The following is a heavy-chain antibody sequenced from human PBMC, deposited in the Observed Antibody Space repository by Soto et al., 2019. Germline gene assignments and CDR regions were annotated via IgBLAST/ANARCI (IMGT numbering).Heavy chain of an antibody. D-gene: IGHD6-19*01. CDR3: ARGLFSSGWYSYFDP. J-gene: IGHJ5*02. Sequence: SETLSLTCAVSTESLRGYYWTWIRPSPGKGLEWIGEISQSGFTNYNPSLESRVTLSVDTSKSEFSLHLTSMTAADTALYYCARGLFSSGWYSYFDPWGQGTPVTVSS. V-gene: IGHV4-34*01. CDR1: TESLRGYY. CDR2: ISQSGFT.